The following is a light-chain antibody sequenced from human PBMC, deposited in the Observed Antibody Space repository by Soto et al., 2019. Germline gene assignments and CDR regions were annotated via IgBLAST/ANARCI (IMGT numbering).Light chain of an antibody. CDR1: QSVGSF. CDR3: QQRNSWPPTFT. CDR2: DTS. V-gene: IGKV3-11*01. Sequence: EIVMTQSPATLSVSPGERATLSCRASQSVGSFLAWYQQKPGQAPRLLIYDTSIRATGIPARFSGSGSGTDFTLTISSLEPEDFAVYYCQQRNSWPPTFTFGQGTRLEI. J-gene: IGKJ5*01.